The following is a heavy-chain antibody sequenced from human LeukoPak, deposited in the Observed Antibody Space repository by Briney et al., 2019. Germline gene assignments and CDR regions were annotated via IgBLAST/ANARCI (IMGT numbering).Heavy chain of an antibody. D-gene: IGHD2-21*02. CDR2: INPNSGGT. CDR3: ARELAYCGGDCYSRDAFDI. CDR1: GYTFTGYY. V-gene: IGHV1-2*02. J-gene: IGHJ3*02. Sequence: ASVKVSCKASGYTFTGYYMHWVRQAPGQGLEWMGWINPNSGGTNYAQKFQGRVTMTRGTSISTAYMELSRLRSDDTAVYYCARELAYCGGDCYSRDAFDIWGQGTMVTVSS.